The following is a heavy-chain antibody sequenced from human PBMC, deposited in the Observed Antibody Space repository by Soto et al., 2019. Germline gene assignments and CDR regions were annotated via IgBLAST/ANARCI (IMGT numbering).Heavy chain of an antibody. Sequence: PGESLKISCKGSGYSFSSYWIGWVRQMPGKGLEWMGFIYPGDSETRYSPSFQGQVTISVDNSISTPYLQWSSLKASDTAIYYCARDYDYAFAYGGQGPLVPVSS. J-gene: IGHJ4*02. CDR1: GYSFSSYW. CDR2: IYPGDSET. D-gene: IGHD3-16*01. V-gene: IGHV5-51*01. CDR3: ARDYDYAFAY.